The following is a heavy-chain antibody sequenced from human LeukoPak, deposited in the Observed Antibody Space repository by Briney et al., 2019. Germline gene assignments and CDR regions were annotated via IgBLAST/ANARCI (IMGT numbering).Heavy chain of an antibody. CDR1: GYTFTSYG. J-gene: IGHJ5*02. V-gene: IGHV1-18*01. Sequence: ASVKVSCTASGYTFTSYGISWVRQAPGQGLEWMGWISAYNGNTNYAQKLQGRVTMTTDTSTGTAYMELRSLRSDDTAVYYCARSGDIVATIGWFDPWGQGTLVTVSS. D-gene: IGHD5-12*01. CDR2: ISAYNGNT. CDR3: ARSGDIVATIGWFDP.